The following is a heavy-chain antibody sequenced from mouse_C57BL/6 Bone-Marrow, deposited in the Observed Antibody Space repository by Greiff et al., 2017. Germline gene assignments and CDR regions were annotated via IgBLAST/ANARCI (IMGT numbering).Heavy chain of an antibody. CDR1: GYSFTDYN. Sequence: QVVESGPELVKPGASVKISCKASGYSFTDYNMNWVKQSNGKSLEWIGVINPNYGTTRYNQKFKGKATLTVDQSSSTAYMQLNSLTSEDSAVYYCARGRDGSSYAMDYWGQGTSVTVSS. V-gene: IGHV1-39*01. CDR2: INPNYGTT. D-gene: IGHD1-1*01. CDR3: ARGRDGSSYAMDY. J-gene: IGHJ4*01.